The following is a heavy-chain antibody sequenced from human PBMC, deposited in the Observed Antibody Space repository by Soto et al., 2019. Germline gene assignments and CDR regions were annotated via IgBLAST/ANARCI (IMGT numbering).Heavy chain of an antibody. Sequence: ASVKVSCKASGYTFTSYGISWVRQAPGQGLEWMGWISAYNGNTNYAQKLQGRVTMTTDTSTSTAYMELRSLRSDDTAVYYCARVVRYCSSTSCSREGCYYYGMDAWGQGTTVTVSS. D-gene: IGHD2-2*01. CDR3: ARVVRYCSSTSCSREGCYYYGMDA. CDR2: ISAYNGNT. CDR1: GYTFTSYG. V-gene: IGHV1-18*01. J-gene: IGHJ6*02.